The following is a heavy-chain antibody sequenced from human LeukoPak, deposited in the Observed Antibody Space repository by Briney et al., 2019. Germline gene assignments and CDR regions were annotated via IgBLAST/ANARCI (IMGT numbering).Heavy chain of an antibody. Sequence: GGSLRLSCAASGFTFSNYWMSWVRQAPGKGLEWVANIKHDGSEKYYVDSVKGRFTISRDNAKNSLSLQMNSLRAEDTAVYYCARTPRYCSSTGCFYFDYWGQGTLVTPSS. J-gene: IGHJ4*02. CDR3: ARTPRYCSSTGCFYFDY. V-gene: IGHV3-7*01. CDR2: IKHDGSEK. D-gene: IGHD2-2*01. CDR1: GFTFSNYW.